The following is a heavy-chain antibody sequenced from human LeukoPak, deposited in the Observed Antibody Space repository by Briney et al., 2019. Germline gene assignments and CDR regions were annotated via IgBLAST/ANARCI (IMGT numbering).Heavy chain of an antibody. D-gene: IGHD4-17*01. CDR1: CGSISSGGYS. CDR2: IYPSGST. V-gene: IGHV4-30-2*01. Sequence: PSQTLSLTCAVSCGSISSGGYSWSWIRQPPGKGLELIGSIYPSGSTYYNPSLKSRVTISVDRSKNQFSLKLSSVTAADTAVYYCARGGDYAWFDPWGQGTLVTVSS. CDR3: ARGGDYAWFDP. J-gene: IGHJ5*02.